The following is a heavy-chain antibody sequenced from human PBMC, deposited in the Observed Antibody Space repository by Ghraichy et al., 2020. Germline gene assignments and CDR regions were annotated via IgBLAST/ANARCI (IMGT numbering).Heavy chain of an antibody. D-gene: IGHD3-10*01. CDR3: ARAEWFREGRDYYYYMDV. CDR2: ISSSSSTI. V-gene: IGHV3-48*02. Sequence: GGSLRLSCAASGFTFSSYSMNWVRQAPGKGLEWVSYISSSSSTIYYADSVKGRFTISRDNAKNSLYLQMNSLRDEDTAVYYCARAEWFREGRDYYYYMDVWGKGTTVTVSS. CDR1: GFTFSSYS. J-gene: IGHJ6*03.